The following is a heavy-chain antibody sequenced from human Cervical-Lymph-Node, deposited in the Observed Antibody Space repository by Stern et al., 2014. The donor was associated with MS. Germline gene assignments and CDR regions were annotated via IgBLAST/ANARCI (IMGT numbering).Heavy chain of an antibody. J-gene: IGHJ4*02. D-gene: IGHD6-13*01. CDR2: IWSDGSNK. CDR1: GFAFSSYG. CDR3: ARVGSSWTFDY. Sequence: DQLVESGGGVVQPGRSLRLSCAASGFAFSSYGMHWVRRAPGKGLEWVAVIWSDGSNKYYADSVKDRFTISRDNSKNTLYLQMNSLRAEDTAVYYCARVGSSWTFDYWGQGTLVTVSS. V-gene: IGHV3-33*01.